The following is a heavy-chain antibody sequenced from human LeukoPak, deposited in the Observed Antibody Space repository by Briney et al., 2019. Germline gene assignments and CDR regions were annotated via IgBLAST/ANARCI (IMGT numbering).Heavy chain of an antibody. CDR3: ARAVTIFGVVINWFDP. D-gene: IGHD3-3*01. CDR2: INPNSGGT. Sequence: GASVKVSCKASGYTFTGYYMHWVRQAPGQGLEWMGWINPNSGGTNCAQKFQGWVTMTTDTSTSTAYMELRSLRSDDTAVYYCARAVTIFGVVINWFDPWGRGTLVTVSS. V-gene: IGHV1-2*04. CDR1: GYTFTGYY. J-gene: IGHJ5*02.